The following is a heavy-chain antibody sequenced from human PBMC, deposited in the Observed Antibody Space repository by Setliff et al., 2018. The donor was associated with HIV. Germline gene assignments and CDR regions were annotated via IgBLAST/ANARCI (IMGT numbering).Heavy chain of an antibody. J-gene: IGHJ4*02. Sequence: SETLSLTCTVSGGSISSGDYYWSWIRQPPGKGLEWIGYIYYSGSTYYNPSLRSRVTISLDTSKNQCSLKLSSVTAADTAVYFCARVRRDGNSFDDWGQGTLVTVSS. V-gene: IGHV4-30-4*08. CDR2: IYYSGST. CDR3: ARVRRDGNSFDD. CDR1: GGSISSGDYY. D-gene: IGHD4-4*01.